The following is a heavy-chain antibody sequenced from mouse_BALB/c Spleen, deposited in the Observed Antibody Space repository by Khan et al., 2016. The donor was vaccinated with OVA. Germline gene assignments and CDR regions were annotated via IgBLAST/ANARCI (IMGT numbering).Heavy chain of an antibody. CDR2: IWSDGST. CDR3: ARQPYYHYYIMDY. Sequence: QVQLKESGPGLVAPSQSLSITCPISGFSLTNYGIHWVRQPPGKGLEWLVVIWSDGSTTYNSDLKSRLSISKDNSKSQVFLKMNSLQTDDTAMYYCARQPYYHYYIMDYWGQGTSGTVSS. D-gene: IGHD2-10*01. J-gene: IGHJ4*01. CDR1: GFSLTNYG. V-gene: IGHV2-6-1*01.